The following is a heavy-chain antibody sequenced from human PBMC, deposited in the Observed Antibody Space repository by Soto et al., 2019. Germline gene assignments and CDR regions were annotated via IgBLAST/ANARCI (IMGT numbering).Heavy chain of an antibody. CDR2: IYPGDSDT. V-gene: IGHV5-51*01. CDR3: AVEETREGHAFDI. Sequence: PGESLKISCKGSGYSFTIYWIGWVRQMPGKGLEWMWIIYPGDSDTRYSPSYQCQGTISADKSISTAYLQWSSLKASDTSMEYCAVEETREGHAFDIWGQGTMVTVPS. CDR1: GYSFTIYW. J-gene: IGHJ3*02.